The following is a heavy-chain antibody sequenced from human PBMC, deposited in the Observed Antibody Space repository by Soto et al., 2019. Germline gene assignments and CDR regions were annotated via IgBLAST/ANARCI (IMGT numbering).Heavy chain of an antibody. D-gene: IGHD3-22*01. V-gene: IGHV1-69*13. CDR3: ASETLNYYDSSGYYYYGYDAFDI. J-gene: IGHJ3*02. CDR2: IIPIFGTA. Sequence: SVKVSCEASGGTFSSYAISWVRQAPGQGLEWMGGIIPIFGTANYAQKFQGRVTITADESTSTAYMELSSLRSEDTAVYYCASETLNYYDSSGYYYYGYDAFDIWGQGTMVTVSS. CDR1: GGTFSSYA.